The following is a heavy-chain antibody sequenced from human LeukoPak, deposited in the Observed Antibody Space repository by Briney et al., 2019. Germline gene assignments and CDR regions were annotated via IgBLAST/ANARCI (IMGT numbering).Heavy chain of an antibody. CDR2: ISYSGST. CDR3: ARHSIVGQWLVPFDY. V-gene: IGHV4-59*08. Sequence: KPSETLSLTCTVSGGSISSYYWSWIRQPPGKGLEWIGYISYSGSTNFNPSLKSRVTISVDTSKNQFSLKLSSVTAADTAVYYCARHSIVGQWLVPFDYWGQGTLVTVSS. J-gene: IGHJ4*02. D-gene: IGHD6-19*01. CDR1: GGSISSYY.